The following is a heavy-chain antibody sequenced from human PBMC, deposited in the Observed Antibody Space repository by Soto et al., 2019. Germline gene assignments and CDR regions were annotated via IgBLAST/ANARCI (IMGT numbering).Heavy chain of an antibody. Sequence: SETLSLTCTVSGGSISSYYWSWIRQPPGKGLELIGNIYYSGSTNYNPSLKSRVTISVDTSKNQFSLKLSSVTAADTAVYYCARGPSYDFWSGYRPDFDYWGQGTLVTVSS. V-gene: IGHV4-59*01. J-gene: IGHJ4*02. CDR3: ARGPSYDFWSGYRPDFDY. D-gene: IGHD3-3*01. CDR1: GGSISSYY. CDR2: IYYSGST.